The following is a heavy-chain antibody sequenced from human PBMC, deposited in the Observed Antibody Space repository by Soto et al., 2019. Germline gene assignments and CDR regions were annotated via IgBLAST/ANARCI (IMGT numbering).Heavy chain of an antibody. CDR2: IYPGDSDT. V-gene: IGHV5-51*01. Sequence: PGESLKISCKGSGYSFTSYWIGWVRQMPGKGLEWMGIIYPGDSDTRYSPSFQGQVTISADKSISTAYLQWSSLKASDTAMYYCARHPIAVAGIYYYYYMDVWGKGTTVTVSS. CDR1: GYSFTSYW. CDR3: ARHPIAVAGIYYYYYMDV. D-gene: IGHD6-19*01. J-gene: IGHJ6*03.